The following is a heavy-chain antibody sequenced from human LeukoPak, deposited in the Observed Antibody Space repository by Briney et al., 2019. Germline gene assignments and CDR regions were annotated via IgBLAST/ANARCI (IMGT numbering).Heavy chain of an antibody. CDR1: GGSISSSSYY. CDR2: IYYSGST. V-gene: IGHV4-39*01. J-gene: IGHJ4*01. D-gene: IGHD6-13*01. Sequence: PPETLSLTCTVSGGSISSSSYYWGWIRQPPGKGLEWIGSIYYSGSTYYNPSLKSRVTISVDTSKNQFSLKLSSVTAADTAVYYCESYSSSWFPPTSFPYWGQGTLVTVSS. CDR3: ESYSSSWFPPTSFPY.